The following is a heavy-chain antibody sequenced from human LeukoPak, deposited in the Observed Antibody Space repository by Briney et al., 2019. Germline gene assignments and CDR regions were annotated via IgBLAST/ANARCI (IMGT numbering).Heavy chain of an antibody. V-gene: IGHV3-7*01. D-gene: IGHD6-13*01. CDR1: GLFFSTNW. J-gene: IGHJ4*02. CDR3: AKDPRRYSRTGGYFDY. CDR2: IKPDGRDK. Sequence: PGGSLRLSCAASGLFFSTNWMSWVRQAPGKGLEWVATIKPDGRDKYYVDSVKGRFTMSRDNGKNTLYLQMNSLRAEDTAVYYCAKDPRRYSRTGGYFDYWGQGTLVTVSS.